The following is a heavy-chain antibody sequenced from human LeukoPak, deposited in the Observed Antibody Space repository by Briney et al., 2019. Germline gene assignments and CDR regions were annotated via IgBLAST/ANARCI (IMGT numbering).Heavy chain of an antibody. V-gene: IGHV1-18*01. D-gene: IGHD6-13*01. CDR1: GYTFTSYG. CDR2: ISAYNGNT. CDR3: ASGGAYYSGSLDEYFQQ. Sequence: ASVKVSCKASGYTFTSYGISWVRQAPGQGLEWMGRISAYNGNTNYAQKLQGRVTMTTDTSTSTAYMELRSLRSDDTAVYYCASGGAYYSGSLDEYFQQWGQGTLVTVSS. J-gene: IGHJ1*01.